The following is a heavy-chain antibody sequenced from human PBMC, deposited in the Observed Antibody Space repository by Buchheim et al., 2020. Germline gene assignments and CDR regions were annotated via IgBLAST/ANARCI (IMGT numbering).Heavy chain of an antibody. D-gene: IGHD5-12*01. J-gene: IGHJ4*02. CDR1: GFTFSSYA. CDR3: AKPYSGYTSFEY. CDR2: IIGSGRNT. V-gene: IGHV3-23*01. Sequence: ELQLLESGGGLVQPGGSLRLSCAASGFTFSSYAMSWVRQAPGKGLEWVSAIIGSGRNTYYADSVKGRFTMSRDNSKNTFYLQMNNLRAEDTAVYYCAKPYSGYTSFEYWGQGTL.